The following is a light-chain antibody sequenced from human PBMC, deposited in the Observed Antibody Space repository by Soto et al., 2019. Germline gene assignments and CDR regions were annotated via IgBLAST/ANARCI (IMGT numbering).Light chain of an antibody. V-gene: IGKV1-39*01. CDR2: AAS. J-gene: IGKJ4*01. CDR1: QSIGTY. Sequence: DIQMTQSPSSLSASVGDRVTITCRASQSIGTYLNWYQQKPGKAPNLLIYAASSLQSGVPSRFSGRGSGTDFTLTISSLQPEDFSTYYCQHTNGSPPMLPFGGGPKVEIK. CDR3: QHTNGSPPMLP.